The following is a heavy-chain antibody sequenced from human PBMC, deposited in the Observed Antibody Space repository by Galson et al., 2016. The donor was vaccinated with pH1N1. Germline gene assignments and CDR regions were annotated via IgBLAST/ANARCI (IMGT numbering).Heavy chain of an antibody. CDR2: INPRDSYT. CDR1: ASSFTSYW. Sequence: QSGAEVKEPGESLTISCKGSASSFTSYWISWVRQMPGKGLEWMGRINPRDSYTDYSPSFQGHATISTDGSISTAYLKWSTLKASDTAIYYCATGPSPDYWGQGTLVIVSS. V-gene: IGHV5-10-1*01. J-gene: IGHJ4*02. CDR3: ATGPSPDY.